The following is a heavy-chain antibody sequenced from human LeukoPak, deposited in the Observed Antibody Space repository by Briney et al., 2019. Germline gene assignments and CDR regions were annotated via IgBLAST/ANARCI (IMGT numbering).Heavy chain of an antibody. D-gene: IGHD2-15*01. V-gene: IGHV4-38-2*02. CDR3: ARDNIVVVAATKAYYFDY. Sequence: SETLSLTCTVSGYSISSGYYWGWIRQPPGKGLEWIGSIYHSGSTYYNPSPKSRVTISVDTSKNQFSLKLSSVTAADTAVYYCARDNIVVVAATKAYYFDYWGQGTLVTVSS. J-gene: IGHJ4*02. CDR2: IYHSGST. CDR1: GYSISSGYY.